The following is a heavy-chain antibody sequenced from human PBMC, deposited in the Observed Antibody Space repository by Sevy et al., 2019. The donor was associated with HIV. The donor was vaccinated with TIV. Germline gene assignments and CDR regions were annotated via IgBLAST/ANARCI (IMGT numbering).Heavy chain of an antibody. Sequence: GGSLRLSCAASGFTFSSYWMHWVRQAPGKGLVWVSRINSDGSSTSYADSVKDRFTISRDNAKNTLYLQMNSLRAEDTALYYCARGPAQLVRSFFDYWGQGTLVTVSS. V-gene: IGHV3-74*01. J-gene: IGHJ4*02. CDR2: INSDGSST. CDR1: GFTFSSYW. CDR3: ARGPAQLVRSFFDY. D-gene: IGHD6-13*01.